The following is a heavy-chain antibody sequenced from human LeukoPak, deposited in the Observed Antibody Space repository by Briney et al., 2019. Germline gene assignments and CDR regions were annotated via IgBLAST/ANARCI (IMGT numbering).Heavy chain of an antibody. CDR3: ARGALYAYYMDV. J-gene: IGHJ6*03. CDR1: GFTFGSYW. CDR2: IKTDGSST. Sequence: GGSLRLSCAASGFTFGSYWMHWVRQAPGKGLVWVSRIKTDGSSTNYADSVKGRFTVSRDNAKNTLYLQMNSLRAEDTAVYYCARGALYAYYMDVWGKGTTVTVSS. V-gene: IGHV3-74*01. D-gene: IGHD2-2*02.